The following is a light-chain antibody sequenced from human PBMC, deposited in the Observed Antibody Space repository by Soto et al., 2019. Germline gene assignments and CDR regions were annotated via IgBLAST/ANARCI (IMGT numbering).Light chain of an antibody. CDR1: SSDVGRYNL. CDR2: EVS. Sequence: QSALTQPASVSGSPGQSITISYTGTSSDVGRYNLVSWYQQHPGKAPKFMIYEVSKRPSGVSNRFSGSKSGNTASLTISGLQTEDEADYYCCSYAGSSSYVVFGGGTKLTVL. V-gene: IGLV2-23*02. J-gene: IGLJ2*01. CDR3: CSYAGSSSYVV.